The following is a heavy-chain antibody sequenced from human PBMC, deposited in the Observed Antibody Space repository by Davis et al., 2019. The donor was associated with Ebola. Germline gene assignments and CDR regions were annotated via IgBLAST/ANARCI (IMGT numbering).Heavy chain of an antibody. CDR2: INAGNGNT. J-gene: IGHJ5*02. CDR3: ASGAYSSSWLVGWFDP. Sequence: ASVKVSCKASGYSFTTYAMHWVRQAPGQRLEWMGWINAGNGNTKYSQKFQGRLTITRDTSTSTVYMELSSLRSEDTAVYYCASGAYSSSWLVGWFDPWGQGTLVTVSS. CDR1: GYSFTTYA. V-gene: IGHV1-3*01. D-gene: IGHD6-13*01.